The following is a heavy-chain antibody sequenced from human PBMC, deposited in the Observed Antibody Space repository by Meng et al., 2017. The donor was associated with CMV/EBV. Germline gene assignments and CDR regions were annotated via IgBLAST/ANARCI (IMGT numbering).Heavy chain of an antibody. CDR1: GGSFARLNFA. V-gene: IGHV4-39*07. D-gene: IGHD3-10*01. CDR2: IYCSGST. CDR3: ARESRLRFLDY. Sequence: QVQLVGCGPGWGKPSGSRPFNCNVYGGSFARLNFAWGWNRPPPGNELVCSGSIYCSGSTYYNQSLKSRATISVDTSKNQFSLKLSSVTAADTAVYYCARESRLRFLDYWGQGTLVTVSS. J-gene: IGHJ4*02.